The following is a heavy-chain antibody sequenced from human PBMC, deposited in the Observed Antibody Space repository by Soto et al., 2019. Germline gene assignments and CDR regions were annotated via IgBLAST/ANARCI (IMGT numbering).Heavy chain of an antibody. CDR1: GYKFTSYW. D-gene: IGHD2-21*02. V-gene: IGHV5-51*04. Sequence: GESLKICCRTSGYKFTSYWIAWVRQMPGKGLEWMGIIFPSDSDTRYSPSFQGQVTISADRPTSTVFLQWASLKASDTAVYFCASKDKSGDFNWFDPWGHGTLVTVSS. J-gene: IGHJ5*02. CDR3: ASKDKSGDFNWFDP. CDR2: IFPSDSDT.